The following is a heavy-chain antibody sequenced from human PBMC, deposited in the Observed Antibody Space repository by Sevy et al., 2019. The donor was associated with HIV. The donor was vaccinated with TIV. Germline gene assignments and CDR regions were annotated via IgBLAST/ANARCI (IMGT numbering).Heavy chain of an antibody. D-gene: IGHD2-2*01. CDR2: INESGIT. CDR3: ARSPPVVVVPGAPSWFDP. V-gene: IGHV4-34*08. Sequence: GSLRLSCTASGFTFGDYAMSWVRQAPGKGLEWIGEINESGITYYNPSLKSRVTISVDTSKKQFSLKLNSVTAVDSAVYFCARSPPVVVVPGAPSWFDPWGQGTLVTVSS. CDR1: GFTFGDYA. J-gene: IGHJ5*02.